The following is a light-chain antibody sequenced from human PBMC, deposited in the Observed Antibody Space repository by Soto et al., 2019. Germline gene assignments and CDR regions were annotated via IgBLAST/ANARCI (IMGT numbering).Light chain of an antibody. J-gene: IGKJ4*01. CDR3: QQYHNYPLT. CDR1: QSISSW. CDR2: KAS. Sequence: DIQMTQSPSTLPASVGDRVTITCRASQSISSWLAWYQQKPGKAPKVLIYKASSLERGVPSRFSGSGSGTEFTLAISSLQPDDFASYYCQQYHNYPLTFGGAT. V-gene: IGKV1-5*03.